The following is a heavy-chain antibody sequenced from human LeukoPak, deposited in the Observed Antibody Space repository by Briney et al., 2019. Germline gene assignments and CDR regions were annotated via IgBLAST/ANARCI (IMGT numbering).Heavy chain of an antibody. Sequence: GGSLTLSCAASGFTFSTYWMHWVSQAPGKGLVWVSCINTYGSTTTYADSVKDRFTISRDNAKNTLYLQMSSLRAEDTAVYYCARDITMIGGAFDIWGQGTMVTVSS. CDR2: INTYGSTT. CDR3: ARDITMIGGAFDI. V-gene: IGHV3-74*01. CDR1: GFTFSTYW. D-gene: IGHD3-10*02. J-gene: IGHJ3*02.